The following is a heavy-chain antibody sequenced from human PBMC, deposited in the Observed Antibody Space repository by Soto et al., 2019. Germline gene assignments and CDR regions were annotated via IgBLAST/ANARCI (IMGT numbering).Heavy chain of an antibody. V-gene: IGHV3-33*01. CDR2: IWYDGSNK. CDR1: GFTFSSYG. D-gene: IGHD2-2*01. CDR3: ASDIVLVPVVMPAEYFQH. Sequence: PGGSLRLSCAASGFTFSSYGMHWVRQAPGKGLEWVAVIWYDGSNKYYADSVKGRFTISRDNAKNSLYLQMNSLRAEDTAVYYCASDIVLVPVVMPAEYFQHWGQGTLVTVSS. J-gene: IGHJ1*01.